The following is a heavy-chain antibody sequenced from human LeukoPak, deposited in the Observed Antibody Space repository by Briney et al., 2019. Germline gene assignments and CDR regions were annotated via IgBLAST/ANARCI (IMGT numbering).Heavy chain of an antibody. Sequence: SEILSLTCTVSGGSISSYYWGWIRQPPGKGLEWIGYIYYSGSTNYNPSLKSRVTISVDTSKNQFSLKLSSVTAADTAVYYCAPRLVRGSYLYWGQGTLVTVSS. V-gene: IGHV4-59*08. J-gene: IGHJ4*02. CDR3: APRLVRGSYLY. CDR1: GGSISSYY. D-gene: IGHD1-26*01. CDR2: IYYSGST.